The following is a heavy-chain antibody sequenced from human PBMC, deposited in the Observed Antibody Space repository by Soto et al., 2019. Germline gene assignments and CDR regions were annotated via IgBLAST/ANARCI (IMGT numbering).Heavy chain of an antibody. Sequence: GGSLRLSCADYGFTFRYYYMIWIRQAPGKGLEWVSYISSSGSTIYYADSVKGRFTISRDNAKNSLYLQMNSLRAEDTAVYYCARDLSRANIVVVVAATVSFDYWGQGTLVTVSS. D-gene: IGHD2-15*01. CDR3: ARDLSRANIVVVVAATVSFDY. CDR2: ISSSGSTI. V-gene: IGHV3-11*01. J-gene: IGHJ4*02. CDR1: GFTFRYYY.